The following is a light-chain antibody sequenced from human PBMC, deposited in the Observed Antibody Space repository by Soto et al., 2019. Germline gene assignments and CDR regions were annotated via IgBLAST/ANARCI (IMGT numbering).Light chain of an antibody. J-gene: IGKJ1*01. CDR1: ESIDNW. Sequence: DIQMTQSPSTLSASVGDTVTIACRASESIDNWLAWYQQKPGKAPKLLIYDASTLESGVPSRFRGSGSGTEFTLTISSLQPDDFATYYCQQYKTYSWTFGQGTKVDI. CDR2: DAS. V-gene: IGKV1-5*01. CDR3: QQYKTYSWT.